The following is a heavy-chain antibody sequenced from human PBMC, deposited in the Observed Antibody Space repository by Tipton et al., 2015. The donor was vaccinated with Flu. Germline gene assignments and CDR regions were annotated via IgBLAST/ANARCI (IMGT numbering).Heavy chain of an antibody. CDR2: IYPSGTT. CDR1: SGSIRSTNYF. Sequence: GLVKPSETLSLTCTVSSGSIRSTNYFCAWIRQPPGKRLELIGSIYPSGTTYYNPSLKSRVTISVDTSKSQFSLMLRSVTAADTAVYYCARRSVAGPYNWFDPWGQGTLVTISS. J-gene: IGHJ5*02. CDR3: ARRSVAGPYNWFDP. V-gene: IGHV4-39*01. D-gene: IGHD6-19*01.